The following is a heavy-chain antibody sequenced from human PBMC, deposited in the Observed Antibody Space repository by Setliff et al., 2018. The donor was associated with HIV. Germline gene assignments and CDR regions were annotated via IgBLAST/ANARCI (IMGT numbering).Heavy chain of an antibody. CDR3: ARLRINDF. V-gene: IGHV3-7*01. J-gene: IGHJ4*02. Sequence: GGSLRLSCGASGFTFGNFWMNWVRRPPGKGLEWVANIKQDGSDKYYVDSVRGRFTISRDNTKNSLYLQMDGLRVEDTAVYYCARLRINDFWGQGTPVTVSS. CDR2: IKQDGSDK. CDR1: GFTFGNFW.